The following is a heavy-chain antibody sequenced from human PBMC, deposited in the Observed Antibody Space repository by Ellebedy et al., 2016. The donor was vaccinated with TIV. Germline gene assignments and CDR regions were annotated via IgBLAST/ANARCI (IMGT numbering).Heavy chain of an antibody. CDR1: GGSISSYY. Sequence: SETLSLTCTVSGGSISSYYWSWIRQPPGKGLEWIGEINHSGSTNYNSSLKSRVTISLDTSKNQFSLKLSSVTAADTAVYYCSRGVTDQNWGQGILVTVSS. D-gene: IGHD2-21*02. CDR3: SRGVTDQN. CDR2: INHSGST. V-gene: IGHV4-34*01. J-gene: IGHJ4*02.